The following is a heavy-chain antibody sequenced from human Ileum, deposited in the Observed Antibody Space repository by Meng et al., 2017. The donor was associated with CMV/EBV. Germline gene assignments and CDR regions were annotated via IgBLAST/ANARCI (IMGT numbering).Heavy chain of an antibody. J-gene: IGHJ4*02. CDR3: AKDAWVVPAARGDGGFDY. V-gene: IGHV3-43D*03. CDR1: GFTFDDDA. CDR2: ISWDGGST. Sequence: GESLKISCAASGFTFDDDAMHWVRQAPGKGLECVSLISWDGGSTYYADSVKGRFTISRDTSKNSLYLQMNRLRAEDTALYYCAKDAWVVPAARGDGGFDYWGQGTLVTVSS. D-gene: IGHD2-2*01.